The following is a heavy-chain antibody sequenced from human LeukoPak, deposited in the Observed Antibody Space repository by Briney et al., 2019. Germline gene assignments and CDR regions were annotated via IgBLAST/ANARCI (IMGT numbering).Heavy chain of an antibody. CDR3: AKDWAPGQGYYYYYMDV. J-gene: IGHJ6*03. Sequence: GGSLRLSCAASGFTFSSYGMHWVRQAPGKGLEWVAVIWYDGSNKYYADSVKGRLTISRDNSKNTLYLQMNSLRAEDTAVYYCAKDWAPGQGYYYYYMDVWGKGTTVTVSS. V-gene: IGHV3-33*06. D-gene: IGHD3-16*01. CDR1: GFTFSSYG. CDR2: IWYDGSNK.